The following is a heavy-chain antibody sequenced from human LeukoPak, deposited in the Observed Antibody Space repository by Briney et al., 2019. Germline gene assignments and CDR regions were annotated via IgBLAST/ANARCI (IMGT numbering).Heavy chain of an antibody. D-gene: IGHD2/OR15-2a*01. V-gene: IGHV3-23*01. J-gene: IGHJ4*02. CDR3: AKRSMDHFDY. CDR2: ISGSGGST. Sequence: GGSLSLSCAASGFTFSDYYMTWIRQAPGKGLEWVSAISGSGGSTYYADSVKGRFTIPRDNSKNTLYLQMNSLRAEDTAVYYCAKRSMDHFDYWGQGTLVTVSS. CDR1: GFTFSDYY.